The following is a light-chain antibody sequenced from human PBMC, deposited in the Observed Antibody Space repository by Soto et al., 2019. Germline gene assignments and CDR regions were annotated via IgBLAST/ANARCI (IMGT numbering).Light chain of an antibody. J-gene: IGLJ1*01. CDR1: SSDVGTYNR. V-gene: IGLV2-18*02. CDR3: SSYTSSSTYV. CDR2: EVN. Sequence: QSVLTQPPSVSGSPGQSVIISCTGTSSDVGTYNRVSWYQQPPGTAPKLMIFEVNNRPAGVPDRFSGSKSGNTASLTISGXQAEDEAVYYCSSYTSSSTYVFGTGTKVTVL.